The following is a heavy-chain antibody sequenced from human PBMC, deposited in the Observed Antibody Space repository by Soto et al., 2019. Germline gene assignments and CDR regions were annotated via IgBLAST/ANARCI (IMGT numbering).Heavy chain of an antibody. CDR3: AREGLTTLTTGDYYHGMDV. D-gene: IGHD4-4*01. CDR2: IIPIFGTT. Sequence: QVQLVQSGAEVKKPGSSVKVSCKASGGTFSSYAISWVRQAPGQGLEWMGGIIPIFGTTNYAQKFQGRVSITADKSTSTAYMELSSLRSEDTAVYYCAREGLTTLTTGDYYHGMDVWGQGTTVTVSS. J-gene: IGHJ6*02. V-gene: IGHV1-69*06. CDR1: GGTFSSYA.